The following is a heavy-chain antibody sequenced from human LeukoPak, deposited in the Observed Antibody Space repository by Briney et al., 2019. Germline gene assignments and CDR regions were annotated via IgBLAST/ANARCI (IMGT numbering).Heavy chain of an antibody. J-gene: IGHJ3*02. Sequence: ASVKVSCKASGYTFISYGISWVRQAPGKGLEWMGGFDPEDGETIYAQKFQGRVTMTEDTSTDTAYMELSSLRSEDTAVYYCATATPVTTFAFDIWGQGTMVTVSS. V-gene: IGHV1-24*01. D-gene: IGHD4-17*01. CDR1: GYTFISYG. CDR3: ATATPVTTFAFDI. CDR2: FDPEDGET.